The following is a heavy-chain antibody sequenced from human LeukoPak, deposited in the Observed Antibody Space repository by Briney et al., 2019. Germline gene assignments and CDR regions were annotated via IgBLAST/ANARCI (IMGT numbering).Heavy chain of an antibody. Sequence: SETLSLTCSVSGGSTNSYYWSWIRQSGGKGLEWIGRIYSSGSTVYNSSLNSRLTMSIDTSKNQFSLTLKSVTATDTAVYYCARVKASSTSWTFDQWGQGALVTVSS. J-gene: IGHJ4*02. CDR1: GGSTNSYY. D-gene: IGHD2-2*01. CDR3: ARVKASSTSWTFDQ. V-gene: IGHV4-4*07. CDR2: IYSSGST.